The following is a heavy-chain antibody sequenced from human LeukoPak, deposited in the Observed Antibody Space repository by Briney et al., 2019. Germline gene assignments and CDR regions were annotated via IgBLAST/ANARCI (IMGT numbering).Heavy chain of an antibody. CDR2: IYHSGST. V-gene: IGHV4-38-2*01. CDR3: ARQDSGRYGVLDY. D-gene: IGHD1-26*01. J-gene: IGHJ4*02. CDR1: GYSISSGYY. Sequence: PSETLSLTCAVSGYSISSGYYWGGIRQPPGKGLEWIGSIYHSGSTYYNPSLKSRVTISVDTSKNQFSLKLSSVTAADTAVYYCARQDSGRYGVLDYWGQGTLVTVSS.